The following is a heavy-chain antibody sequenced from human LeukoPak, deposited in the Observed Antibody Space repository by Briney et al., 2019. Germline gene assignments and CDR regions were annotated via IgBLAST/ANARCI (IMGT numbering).Heavy chain of an antibody. CDR2: IRYDGSNK. Sequence: GGSLRLSCAASGFTFSSYGMHWVRQAPGRGLEWVAFIRYDGSNKYYADSVKGRFTISRDNSKNTLYLQMNSLRAEDTAVYYCASSGSYYHPLDYWGQGTLVTVSS. J-gene: IGHJ4*02. CDR1: GFTFSSYG. V-gene: IGHV3-30*02. CDR3: ASSGSYYHPLDY. D-gene: IGHD1-26*01.